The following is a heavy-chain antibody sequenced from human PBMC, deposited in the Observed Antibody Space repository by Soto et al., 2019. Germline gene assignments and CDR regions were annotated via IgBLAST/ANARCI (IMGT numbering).Heavy chain of an antibody. V-gene: IGHV4-31*03. J-gene: IGHJ4*02. Sequence: QVQLQESGPGLVKPSQTLSLTCTVSGGSISSGGYYWSWIRQHPGKGLEWIGYIYYSGSTYYNPSLKSRVTISVDTSKNQFSLKLSSVTAADTAVYYCARCSSPPIYYDSSGSQYYFDYWGQGTLVTVSS. CDR3: ARCSSPPIYYDSSGSQYYFDY. CDR2: IYYSGST. CDR1: GGSISSGGYY. D-gene: IGHD3-22*01.